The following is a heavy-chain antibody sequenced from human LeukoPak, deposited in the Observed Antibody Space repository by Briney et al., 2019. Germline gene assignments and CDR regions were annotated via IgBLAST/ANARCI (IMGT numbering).Heavy chain of an antibody. Sequence: GGSLRLSCAASGFTFSSYGMHWVRQAPGKGLEWVAVIWYDGSNKYYADSVKGRFAISRDNSKNTLYLQMNSLRAEDTAVYYCATAGRGYSYRSPRSGFDYWGQGTLVTVSS. D-gene: IGHD5-18*01. V-gene: IGHV3-33*01. CDR2: IWYDGSNK. J-gene: IGHJ4*02. CDR1: GFTFSSYG. CDR3: ATAGRGYSYRSPRSGFDY.